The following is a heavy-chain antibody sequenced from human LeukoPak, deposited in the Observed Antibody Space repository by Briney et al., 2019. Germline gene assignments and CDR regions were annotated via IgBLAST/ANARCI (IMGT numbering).Heavy chain of an antibody. CDR1: GYTFTWHF. V-gene: IGHV1-2*02. CDR2: ISPNSGDT. J-gene: IGHJ3*02. CDR3: ARSYYYDTNSYTHDDAFDI. D-gene: IGHD3-22*01. Sequence: GASVKVTCKASGYTFTWHFMHWVRQAPGQGLEWMGWISPNSGDTNYAQKFQGRVTMTRDTSISTAYMELSRLRSDDTAVYYCARSYYYDTNSYTHDDAFDIWGQGTMVTVSS.